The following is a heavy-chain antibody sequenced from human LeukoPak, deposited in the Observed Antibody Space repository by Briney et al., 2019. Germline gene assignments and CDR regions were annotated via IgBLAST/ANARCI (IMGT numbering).Heavy chain of an antibody. Sequence: ASVKVSCKASGGTFSSYAISWVRQAPGQGLEWMGGIIPIFGTANYAQKFQGRVTITADESTSTAYMGLSSLRPEDTAVYYCARVYSAYSSSSSLDYWGQGTLVTVSS. J-gene: IGHJ4*02. D-gene: IGHD6-6*01. CDR2: IIPIFGTA. CDR3: ARVYSAYSSSSSLDY. V-gene: IGHV1-69*13. CDR1: GGTFSSYA.